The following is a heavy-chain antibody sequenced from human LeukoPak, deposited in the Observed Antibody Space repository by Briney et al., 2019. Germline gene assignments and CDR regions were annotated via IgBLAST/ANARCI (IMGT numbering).Heavy chain of an antibody. CDR1: GGSISSYY. V-gene: IGHV4-4*07. D-gene: IGHD3-22*01. J-gene: IGHJ6*03. CDR3: ARVGNYYDSSGYYYYYYYMDV. CDR2: IYTSGST. Sequence: SETLSLTCTVSGGSISSYYWSWIRQPAGKGLEWIGRIYTSGSTNYNPSLKSRVTISVDKSKNQFSLKLSSVTAAGTAVYYCARVGNYYDSSGYYYYYYYMDVWGKGTTVTVSS.